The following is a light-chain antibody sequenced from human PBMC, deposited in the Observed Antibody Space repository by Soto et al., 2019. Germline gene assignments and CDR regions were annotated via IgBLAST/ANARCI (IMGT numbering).Light chain of an antibody. V-gene: IGKV1-27*01. CDR1: QGISNY. CDR3: QKYNSAPLT. J-gene: IGKJ4*01. CDR2: VAS. Sequence: DVPMTQSPSSLSAPVGDRVTITCRASQGISNYLAWYQQKPGKVPKLLIYVASTLRSGVPSRFSGSGSGTDFTLTISSLQPEDVATYYCQKYNSAPLTFGGGTKVEIK.